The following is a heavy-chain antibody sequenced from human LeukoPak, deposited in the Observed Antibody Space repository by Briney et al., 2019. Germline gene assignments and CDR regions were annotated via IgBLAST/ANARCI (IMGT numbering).Heavy chain of an antibody. D-gene: IGHD3-10*01. J-gene: IGHJ6*03. V-gene: IGHV3-53*01. CDR2: IYSGGST. CDR1: GFTVSSNY. Sequence: GGSLRLSCVASGFTVSSNYMSWVREAPGKGLEWVSVIYSGGSTYYADSVKGRFTISRDNSKNTLYLQMNSLRAEDTAVYYCASGSGSYRTPYYYMDVWGTGTTVTVSS. CDR3: ASGSGSYRTPYYYMDV.